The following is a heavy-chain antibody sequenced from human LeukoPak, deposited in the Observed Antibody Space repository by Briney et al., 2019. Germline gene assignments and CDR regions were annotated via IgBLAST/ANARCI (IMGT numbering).Heavy chain of an antibody. CDR2: ISGSGSDT. CDR1: GFTFSSYA. V-gene: IGHV3-23*01. CDR3: AKQNYDILTGYTPFDY. J-gene: IGHJ4*02. Sequence: PGGSLRLSCAASGFTFSSYAMTWVRQAPGKGLEWVSAISGSGSDTYYADSVKGRFTISRDNSKNTLYLQMNSLRAEDTAVYYCAKQNYDILTGYTPFDYWGQGTLVTVSS. D-gene: IGHD3-9*01.